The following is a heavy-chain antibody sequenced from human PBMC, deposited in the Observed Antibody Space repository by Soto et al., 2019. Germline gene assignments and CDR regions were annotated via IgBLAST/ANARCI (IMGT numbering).Heavy chain of an antibody. V-gene: IGHV1-69*13. CDR2: IIPIFGTA. Sequence: SVKVSCKASGGTFSSYAISWVRQAPGQGLEWMGGIIPIFGTANYAQKFQGRVTITADESTSTAYMELSSLRSEDTAVYYCASSSDFCYGMDVWGQGTTVTVS. CDR3: ASSSDFCYGMDV. D-gene: IGHD3-3*01. J-gene: IGHJ6*02. CDR1: GGTFSSYA.